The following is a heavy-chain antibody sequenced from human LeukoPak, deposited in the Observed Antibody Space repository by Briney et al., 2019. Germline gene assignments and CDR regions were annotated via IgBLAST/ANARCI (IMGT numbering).Heavy chain of an antibody. Sequence: PGGSLRLSYAASGFTFSSYSMNWVRQAPGKGLEWVSYISSSSSTIYYADSVKGRFTISRDNAKNSLYLQMNSLRAEDTAVYYCARSRLVATDYWGQGTLVTVSS. J-gene: IGHJ4*02. CDR2: ISSSSSTI. D-gene: IGHD5-12*01. CDR3: ARSRLVATDY. CDR1: GFTFSSYS. V-gene: IGHV3-48*04.